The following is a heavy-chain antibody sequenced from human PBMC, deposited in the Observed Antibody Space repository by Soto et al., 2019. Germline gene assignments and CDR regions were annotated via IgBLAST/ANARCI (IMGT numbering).Heavy chain of an antibody. CDR1: GDSVSSNSAA. V-gene: IGHV6-1*01. CDR3: ARSASLVVPAARRFDY. J-gene: IGHJ4*02. CDR2: TYYRSKWYN. D-gene: IGHD2-2*01. Sequence: SQTLSLTCAISGDSVSSNSAAWNWIRQSPSRGLEWLGRTYYRSKWYNDYAVSVKSRITINPDTSKNQFSLQLNSVTPEDTAVYYCARSASLVVPAARRFDYWGQGTLVTVSS.